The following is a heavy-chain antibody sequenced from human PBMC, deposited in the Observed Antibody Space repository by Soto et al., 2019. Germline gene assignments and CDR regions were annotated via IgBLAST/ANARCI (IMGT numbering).Heavy chain of an antibody. CDR3: AKTTFYHGSGSYFPFDY. CDR1: GFTFSNYG. V-gene: IGHV3-23*01. J-gene: IGHJ4*02. D-gene: IGHD3-10*01. CDR2: ISSSGGNT. Sequence: GGSLRLSCAASGFTFSNYGMTWVRRTPGKGLEWVSSISSSGGNTYYADSVKGRFTISRDNSKNTLYLQMNSLRADDTAAYYCAKTTFYHGSGSYFPFDYWGQGTMVTVSS.